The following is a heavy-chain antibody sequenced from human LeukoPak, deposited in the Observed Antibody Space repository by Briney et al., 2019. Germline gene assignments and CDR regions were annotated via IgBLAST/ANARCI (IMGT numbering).Heavy chain of an antibody. CDR2: IYTADSDT. V-gene: IGHV5-51*01. J-gene: IGHJ4*02. D-gene: IGHD1-7*01. CDR1: GSSNSYYW. Sequence: GESPKICSNCGGSSNSYYWIGIGRQMPGKSLEWMGIIYTADSDTRYNPSFKGQVTISADKSITTAYLQWISLKASDTAMYLCVTQAHTPSRRTYHGINKGFHSSGQGTLITVSS. CDR3: VTQAHTPSRRTYHGINKGFHS.